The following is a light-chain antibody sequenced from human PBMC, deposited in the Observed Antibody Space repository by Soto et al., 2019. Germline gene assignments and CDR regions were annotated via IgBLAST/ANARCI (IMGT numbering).Light chain of an antibody. CDR1: QSVSSY. J-gene: IGKJ1*01. CDR3: QQRSNWPGT. Sequence: EIVLTQSPATLSLSPGERATLSCRASQSVSSYLAWYQQKPGQAPRLLIYDASNRATGIPARFSGSGSGTDFTLTISSLXXXXXXXYYCQQRSNWPGTFGQGTKVEIK. V-gene: IGKV3-11*01. CDR2: DAS.